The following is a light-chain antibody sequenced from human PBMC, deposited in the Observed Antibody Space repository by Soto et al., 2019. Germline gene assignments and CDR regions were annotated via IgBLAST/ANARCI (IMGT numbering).Light chain of an antibody. CDR1: QSITNN. CDR2: GAS. J-gene: IGKJ4*01. V-gene: IGKV3-15*01. Sequence: IVMTQSPATLSVSPWERATLSCRASQSITNNLAWYQQRPGPAPRLLIYGASARATGVPARFSGSGSGTEFTPTISSLQSEDFATYYCQHFNNWPPELTFGGGTKVDIK. CDR3: QHFNNWPPELT.